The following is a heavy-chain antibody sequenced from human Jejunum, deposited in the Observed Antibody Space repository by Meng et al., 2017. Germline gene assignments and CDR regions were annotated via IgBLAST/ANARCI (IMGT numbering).Heavy chain of an antibody. Sequence: GGSLRLSCAASGFAVFTNYMSWVRQAPGKGLEWLANIKKDGSVKYYLDSVRGRFTISRDNANNSLYLQMNSLRAEDTAVYFCAKEWGWGFDIWGQGTMVTVSS. V-gene: IGHV3-7*01. J-gene: IGHJ3*02. CDR2: IKKDGSVK. D-gene: IGHD3-16*01. CDR3: AKEWGWGFDI. CDR1: GFAVFTNY.